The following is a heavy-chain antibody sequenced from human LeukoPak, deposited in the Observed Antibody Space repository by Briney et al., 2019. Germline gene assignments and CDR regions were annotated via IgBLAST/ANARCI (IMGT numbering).Heavy chain of an antibody. CDR3: AKDRRKAFDI. CDR1: GFTFSSYA. Sequence: GGSLRLSCAASGFTFSSYALSWVRRAPGKGLDWVSAISGSGGSTYYADSVKGRFTISRDNSKNTLYLQMNSLRAEDTAVYYCAKDRRKAFDIWGQGTMVTVSS. V-gene: IGHV3-23*01. CDR2: ISGSGGST. J-gene: IGHJ3*02.